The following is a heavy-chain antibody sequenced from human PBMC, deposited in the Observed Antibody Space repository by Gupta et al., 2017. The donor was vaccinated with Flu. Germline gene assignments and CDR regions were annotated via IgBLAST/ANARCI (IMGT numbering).Heavy chain of an antibody. CDR1: GFGFRGCY. CDR2: ISNSGTYT. J-gene: IGHJ4*02. CDR3: ARDRGKFYYGSGSSVYYFDY. D-gene: IGHD3-10*01. V-gene: IGHV3-11*05. Sequence: QVQLVESGGGLVKPGGSLRLSCAASGFGFRGCYLPWVRQAPGKGLEWIAYISNSGTYTNYADSVEGRFTISRDNAKNSFYLQMNSLTVEDTAVYYCARDRGKFYYGSGSSVYYFDYWAQGTLVTVSS.